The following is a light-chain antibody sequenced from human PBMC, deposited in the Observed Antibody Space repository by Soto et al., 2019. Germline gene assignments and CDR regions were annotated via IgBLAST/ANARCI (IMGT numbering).Light chain of an antibody. Sequence: QSALNQPPSASGSPGQSVTISCTGTSSDVGDYKFVSWYQQHPGKAPKLLMYEVNRRPSGVPDRFSGSKSGNTASLTVSGLQAEHEAEYYCSSYPGNNNVVFGGGTKVTVL. CDR1: SSDVGDYKF. CDR3: SSYPGNNNVV. J-gene: IGLJ2*01. V-gene: IGLV2-8*01. CDR2: EVN.